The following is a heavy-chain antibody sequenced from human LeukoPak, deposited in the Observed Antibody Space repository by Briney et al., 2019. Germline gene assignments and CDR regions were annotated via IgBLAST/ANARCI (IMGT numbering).Heavy chain of an antibody. CDR3: ARAPTSVSNPYYFDS. CDR2: IYPGDYDT. D-gene: IGHD4-11*01. J-gene: IGHJ4*02. V-gene: IGHV5-51*03. CDR1: GYSFSNFW. Sequence: GQSLKISRKGSGYSFSNFWTAWVRQMPGRGLEYLGIIYPGDYDTRYSPSFRGQVTISVDKSISTAYLQWTSLKASDTAIYYCARAPTSVSNPYYFDSWGQGTLVTVSS.